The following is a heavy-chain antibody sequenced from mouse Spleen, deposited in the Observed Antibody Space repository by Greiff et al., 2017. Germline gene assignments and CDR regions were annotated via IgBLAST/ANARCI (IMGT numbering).Heavy chain of an antibody. CDR1: GYTFTDYY. D-gene: IGHD2-2*01. CDR2: IYPGSGNT. Sequence: VQLVESGPELVKPGASVKISCKASGYTFTDYYINWVKQKPGQGLEWIGWIYPGSGNTKYNEKFKGKATLTVDTSSSTAYMQLSSLTSEDTAVYFCARGIYYGYDGFAYWGQGTLVTVSA. V-gene: IGHV1-84*02. J-gene: IGHJ3*01. CDR3: ARGIYYGYDGFAY.